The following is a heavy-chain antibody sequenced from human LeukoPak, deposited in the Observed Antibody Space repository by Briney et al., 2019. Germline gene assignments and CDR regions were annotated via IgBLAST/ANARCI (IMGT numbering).Heavy chain of an antibody. CDR1: EYTFIGYY. CDR2: INPRSGGT. D-gene: IGHD2-2*01. V-gene: IGHV1-2*02. J-gene: IGHJ4*02. Sequence: ASVKVSCKASEYTFIGYYMHWVRQAPGQGPEWMGWINPRSGGTNYAEKFQGRVSMTRDTSINTAYMELRRLRFDDTAVYYCARGDNAAHFFDFWGQGSLVTVSS. CDR3: ARGDNAAHFFDF.